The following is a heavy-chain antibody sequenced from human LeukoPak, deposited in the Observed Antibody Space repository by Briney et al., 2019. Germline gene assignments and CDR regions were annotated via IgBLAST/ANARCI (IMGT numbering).Heavy chain of an antibody. D-gene: IGHD3-22*01. J-gene: IGHJ5*02. CDR1: GGSISSYY. CDR2: IHTSGST. Sequence: SSETLSLTCTVSGGSISSYYWSWIRQPAGKGLEWIGRIHTSGSTNYNPSLKSRVTMSEDTSKNQFSLKLSSVSAADTAVYYCARDRYYYDSSGYYAWFDPWGQGTLVTVSS. V-gene: IGHV4-4*07. CDR3: ARDRYYYDSSGYYAWFDP.